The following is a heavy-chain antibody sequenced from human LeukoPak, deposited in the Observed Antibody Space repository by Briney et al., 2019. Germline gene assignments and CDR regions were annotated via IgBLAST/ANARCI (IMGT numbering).Heavy chain of an antibody. D-gene: IGHD2-8*02. V-gene: IGHV4-59*08. CDR1: GGSINNFY. CDR3: ARHDEECPGEYCFLLSFDY. CDR2: VHSSGRT. Sequence: SETLSLTCTVSGGSINNFYWSWVRQSPGKGLEWIGYVHSSGRTDYNPSLRSRVSMSADTSKSQLSLRLTSVTAADTAVYFCARHDEECPGEYCFLLSFDYWGPGSLVTISS. J-gene: IGHJ4*01.